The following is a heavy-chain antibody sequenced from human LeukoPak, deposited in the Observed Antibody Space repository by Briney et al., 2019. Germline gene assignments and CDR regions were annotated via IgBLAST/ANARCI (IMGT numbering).Heavy chain of an antibody. CDR2: IYHNGSA. V-gene: IGHV4-34*01. J-gene: IGHJ4*02. CDR3: ARLVGASGSYFSDN. D-gene: IGHD5-12*01. CDR1: LWSFLGYY. Sequence: SGTLSLTRAFYLWSFLGYYWSSIRQPPAKGRACVGQIYHNGSANYNPCLMSRVPISVDTSKNQFSLKLSSVSVTDTDMDYCARLVGASGSYFSDNCGQGTLVTVSS.